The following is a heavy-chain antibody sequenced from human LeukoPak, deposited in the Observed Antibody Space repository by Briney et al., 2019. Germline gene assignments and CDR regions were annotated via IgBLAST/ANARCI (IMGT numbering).Heavy chain of an antibody. V-gene: IGHV3-48*03. CDR2: ISSSGSTI. Sequence: GGSLRLSCAASGFTFSSYEMNWVRQAPGKGLEWVSYISSSGSTIYYADSVKGRFTISRDNAKNSLYLQMSSLRPEDTAVYYCARKRLGAFDIWGPGTMVTVSS. CDR1: GFTFSSYE. J-gene: IGHJ3*02. D-gene: IGHD1-1*01. CDR3: ARKRLGAFDI.